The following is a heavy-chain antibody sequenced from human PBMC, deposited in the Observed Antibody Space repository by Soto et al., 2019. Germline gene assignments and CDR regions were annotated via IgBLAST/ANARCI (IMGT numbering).Heavy chain of an antibody. V-gene: IGHV3-48*02. CDR1: GFSFSSYS. D-gene: IGHD3-16*01. J-gene: IGHJ6*02. CDR3: ARPGEGALFYYAMDV. CDR2: ISSRSDVI. Sequence: GGSLRLSCAASGFSFSSYSMNWVRQAPGKGLEWISYISSRSDVIYYADSLKGRFTVSRDNAKNSLYLQMNSLRDEDSAIYYCARPGEGALFYYAMDVWGQGTTVTVSS.